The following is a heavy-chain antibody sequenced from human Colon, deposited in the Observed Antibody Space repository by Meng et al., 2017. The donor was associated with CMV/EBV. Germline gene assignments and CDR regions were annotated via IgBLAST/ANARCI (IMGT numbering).Heavy chain of an antibody. J-gene: IGHJ4*02. CDR2: ILHSGST. D-gene: IGHD2-8*01. V-gene: IGHV4-38-2*02. Sequence: SETLSLTCNVSGYSITRGYSWGWVRQSPGGGLEWLGSILHSGSTYYNSSLKSRVIISVDTSKNQFSLNLKSVTAADTAVYFCARDPAGMVMHNARGYFDSWGQGTLVTVSS. CDR1: GYSITRGYS. CDR3: ARDPAGMVMHNARGYFDS.